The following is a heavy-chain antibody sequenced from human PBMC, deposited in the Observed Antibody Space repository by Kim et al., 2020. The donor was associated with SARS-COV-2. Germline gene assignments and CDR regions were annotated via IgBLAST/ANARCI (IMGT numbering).Heavy chain of an antibody. V-gene: IGHV4-31*02. CDR3: ASAKYDFWSGYYPDY. D-gene: IGHD3-3*01. J-gene: IGHJ4*02. Sequence: PSLKSGVTISVDTSKNQFSLKLSSVTAAETAVYYCASAKYDFWSGYYPDYWGQGTLVTVSS.